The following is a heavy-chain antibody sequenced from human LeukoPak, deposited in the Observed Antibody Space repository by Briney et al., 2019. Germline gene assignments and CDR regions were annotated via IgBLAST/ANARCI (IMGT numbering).Heavy chain of an antibody. J-gene: IGHJ5*02. Sequence: SETLSLTCDVYGGSFSGYYWSWIRQPPGKGLDWIGEINHSGGTYYNPSLKSRVSISVDTSKNQFSLKLNSVTAADTAVYYCARHKGGSGTAAGTNWFDPWGQGTLVTVSS. CDR2: INHSGGT. V-gene: IGHV4-34*01. CDR3: ARHKGGSGTAAGTNWFDP. D-gene: IGHD6-13*01. CDR1: GGSFSGYY.